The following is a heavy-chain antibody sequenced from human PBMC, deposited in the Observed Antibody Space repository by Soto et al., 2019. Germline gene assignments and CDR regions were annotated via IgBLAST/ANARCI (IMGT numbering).Heavy chain of an antibody. CDR1: GYSFTSYW. V-gene: IGHV5-51*01. J-gene: IGHJ4*02. Sequence: PGESLKISCKGSGYSFTSYWIGWVRQMPGKGLEWMGIIYPGDSDTRYSPSFQGQVTISADKSIITAYLQWSSLKASDTAMYYCARADYDFWSGYYTFDYWGQGSLVTVSS. CDR3: ARADYDFWSGYYTFDY. CDR2: IYPGDSDT. D-gene: IGHD3-3*01.